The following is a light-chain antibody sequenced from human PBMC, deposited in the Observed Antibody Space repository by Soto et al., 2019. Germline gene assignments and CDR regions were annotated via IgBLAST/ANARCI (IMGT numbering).Light chain of an antibody. CDR2: KAS. Sequence: DIQMNQSPSPLSGSVGDRITITCRASQTISSWLAWYQQKPGKAPKLLIYKASTLKSGAPSRFSGSGSGTEFTLTISSLQPDDFATYYCQHYNSYSEAFGQGTKVDI. V-gene: IGKV1-5*03. CDR3: QHYNSYSEA. CDR1: QTISSW. J-gene: IGKJ1*01.